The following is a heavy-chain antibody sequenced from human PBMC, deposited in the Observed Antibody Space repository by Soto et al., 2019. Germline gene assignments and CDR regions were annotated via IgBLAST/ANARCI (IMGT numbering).Heavy chain of an antibody. D-gene: IGHD5-12*01. Sequence: ASVKVSCKASGYTFTGYAMHWVRQAPGQRLEWMGWINAGNGNTKYSQKFQGRVTITRDTSASTAYMELSSLRSEDTAVYYCARGGGYLAFDYWGQGTLVTVSS. V-gene: IGHV1-3*01. CDR1: GYTFTGYA. CDR3: ARGGGYLAFDY. J-gene: IGHJ4*02. CDR2: INAGNGNT.